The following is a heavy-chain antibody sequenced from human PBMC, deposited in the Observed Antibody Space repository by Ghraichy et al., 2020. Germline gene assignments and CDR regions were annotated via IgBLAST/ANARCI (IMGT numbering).Heavy chain of an antibody. CDR3: ARGFGTVNADH. J-gene: IGHJ4*02. CDR2: IYTSGNT. D-gene: IGHD4-11*01. V-gene: IGHV4-4*07. CDR1: GGSISSYY. Sequence: SETLSLTCTVSGGTVSGGSISSYYWSWVRQPAGKGLEWIGRIYTSGNTNYNPSLKSRVTMSVDTSKNQFSLKLSSVTAADTAVYYCARGFGTVNADHWGQGTLVTVSS.